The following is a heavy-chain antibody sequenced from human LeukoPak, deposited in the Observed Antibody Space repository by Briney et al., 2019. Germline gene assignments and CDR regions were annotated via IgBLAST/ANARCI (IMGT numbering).Heavy chain of an antibody. CDR3: ARSPCSSTSCYAHFDY. CDR1: GYSFTASD. J-gene: IGHJ4*02. V-gene: IGHV1-2*02. Sequence: ASVKVSCKASGYSFTASDINWVRQAPGQGLEWMGWINPNSGGTNYAQKFQGRVTMTRDTSISTAYMELSRLRSDDTAVYYCARSPCSSTSCYAHFDYWGQGTLVTVSS. CDR2: INPNSGGT. D-gene: IGHD2-2*01.